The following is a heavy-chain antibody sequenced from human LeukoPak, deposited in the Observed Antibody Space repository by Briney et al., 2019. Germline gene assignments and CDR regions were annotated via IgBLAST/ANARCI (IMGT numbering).Heavy chain of an antibody. V-gene: IGHV4-34*01. J-gene: IGHJ6*02. D-gene: IGHD2-8*01. CDR2: INHSGNI. CDR3: ARSQMVYARFPRFYYYGLDV. CDR1: DGSFSGYY. Sequence: PSETLSLTCDVYDGSFSGYYWNWIRQPPGKGPEWIGEINHSGNINYNPSLKSRVTISMVASKNQFSLKLSAVTAADTAVYYCARSQMVYARFPRFYYYGLDVWGQGTTVTVSS.